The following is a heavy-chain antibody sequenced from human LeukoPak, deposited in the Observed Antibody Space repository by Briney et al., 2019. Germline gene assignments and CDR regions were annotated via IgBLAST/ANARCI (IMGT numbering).Heavy chain of an antibody. CDR2: ISDSSTYI. J-gene: IGHJ4*02. CDR3: ASYYDFWSGYQLRYFDY. Sequence: GGSLRLPCAASGFTFSSYNMNWVRQAPGKGLEWVSSISDSSTYIYYADSVKGRFTISRDNAKNSLYLQMNSLRAEDTAVYYCASYYDFWSGYQLRYFDYWGQGTLVTVSS. D-gene: IGHD3-3*01. V-gene: IGHV3-21*01. CDR1: GFTFSSYN.